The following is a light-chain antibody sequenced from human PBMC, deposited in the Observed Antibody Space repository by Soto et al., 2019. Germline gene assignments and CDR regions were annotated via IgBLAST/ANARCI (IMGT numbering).Light chain of an antibody. Sequence: QSALTQPPSASGSPGRSVTISCTGTSSDVGGTNFVSWYQQHPGKAPKLIIYEVSRRPSGVPNRFSGAKSGNTASLTVSGLQAEDEADYYCGSYAGSSSVFGTGTKLTVL. CDR1: SSDVGGTNF. V-gene: IGLV2-8*01. J-gene: IGLJ1*01. CDR3: GSYAGSSSV. CDR2: EVS.